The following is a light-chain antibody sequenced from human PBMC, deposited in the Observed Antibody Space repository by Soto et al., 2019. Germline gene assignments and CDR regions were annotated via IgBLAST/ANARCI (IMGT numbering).Light chain of an antibody. CDR3: QPYGSSGT. V-gene: IGKV3-20*01. J-gene: IGKJ1*01. CDR2: GAS. Sequence: EIALTQCPGTLSLSPGERATLSCRASQSVSNNYLAWYQQKPGQAPRLLICGASNRATGIPDRFSGSGSGTDFTLTISRMEPEDVAVYYCQPYGSSGTFGQGTKVDIK. CDR1: QSVSNNY.